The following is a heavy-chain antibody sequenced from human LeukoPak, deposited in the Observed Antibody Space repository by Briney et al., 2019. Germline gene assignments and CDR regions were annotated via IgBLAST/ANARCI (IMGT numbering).Heavy chain of an antibody. J-gene: IGHJ6*03. V-gene: IGHV1-2*02. CDR3: ARAGYSSSSLGYYYMDV. CDR2: INPNSGGT. D-gene: IGHD6-6*01. Sequence: ASVKVSCKASGYTFTGYYMHWVRQAPGQGLEWMGWINPNSGGTNYAQKFQGRVTMTRDTSISTAYMELSRLRSDDTAVYYCARAGYSSSSLGYYYMDVWGKGTTVTVSS. CDR1: GYTFTGYY.